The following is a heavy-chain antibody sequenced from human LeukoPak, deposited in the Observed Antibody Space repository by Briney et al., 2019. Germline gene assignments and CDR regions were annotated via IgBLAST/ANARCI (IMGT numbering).Heavy chain of an antibody. V-gene: IGHV3-66*01. D-gene: IGHD4-11*01. Sequence: GGSLRLSCAVSGFTVSSNYMSWVRQAPGKGLEWVSVIYSGGSAYYTDSVKGRFTISRDNSKNTLYLQMNSLRVEDTAVYYCVKGRAMTKEYFDYWGQGTLVTVSS. CDR2: IYSGGSA. J-gene: IGHJ4*02. CDR1: GFTVSSNY. CDR3: VKGRAMTKEYFDY.